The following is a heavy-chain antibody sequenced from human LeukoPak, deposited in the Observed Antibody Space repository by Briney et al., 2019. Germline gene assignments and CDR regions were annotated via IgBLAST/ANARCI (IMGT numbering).Heavy chain of an antibody. J-gene: IGHJ4*02. CDR2: INQDGTEK. Sequence: GGSLRLSCAASGFTFSSYWMNWVRQAPGKGLEWVANINQDGTEKYYVDSVRGRFTISRDNAKNSLYLQMNSLRAEDTAVYYCARDVLAGTFDYWGRGTLVTVSS. V-gene: IGHV3-7*01. CDR1: GFTFSSYW. D-gene: IGHD6-19*01. CDR3: ARDVLAGTFDY.